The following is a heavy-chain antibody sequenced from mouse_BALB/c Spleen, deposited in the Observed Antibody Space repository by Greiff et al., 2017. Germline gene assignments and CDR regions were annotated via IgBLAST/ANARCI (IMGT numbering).Heavy chain of an antibody. CDR3: ARGERYDSYFDY. Sequence: QVQLQQSGAELMKPGASVKISCKATGYTFSSYWIEWVKQRPGHGLEWIGENLPGSGSTNYNEKFKGKATFTADTSSNTAYMQLSSLTSEDSAVYYCARGERYDSYFDYWGQGTTLTVSS. CDR2: NLPGSGST. CDR1: GYTFSSYW. J-gene: IGHJ2*01. D-gene: IGHD2-14*01. V-gene: IGHV1-9*01.